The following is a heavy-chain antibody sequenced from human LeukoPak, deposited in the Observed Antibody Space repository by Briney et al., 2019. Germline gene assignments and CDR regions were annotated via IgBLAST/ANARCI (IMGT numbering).Heavy chain of an antibody. V-gene: IGHV3-23*01. CDR3: AKETGLVSGAVAGRHSFDY. D-gene: IGHD6-19*01. J-gene: IGHJ4*02. CDR1: GFTFSSYA. Sequence: GGSLRLSCAASGFTFSSYAMSWVRQAPGKGLEWVSAISGSGGSTYYADSVKGRFTISRDNSKNTLYLQMNSLRAEDTAVYYCAKETGLVSGAVAGRHSFDYWGQGTLVTVSS. CDR2: ISGSGGST.